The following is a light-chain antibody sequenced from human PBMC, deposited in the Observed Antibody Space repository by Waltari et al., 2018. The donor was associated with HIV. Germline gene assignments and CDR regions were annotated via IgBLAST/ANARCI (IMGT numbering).Light chain of an antibody. CDR1: SSNIGSNY. CDR3: AAWDDSLSGWV. CDR2: RNN. Sequence: QPVRTQPPSASGTPRQRVTISCSGCSSNIGSNYVHYYQQLPGTAPKLLIYRNNQRPSGVPDRFSGSKSGTSASLAISGLRSEDEADYYCAAWDDSLSGWVFGGGTKLTVL. V-gene: IGLV1-47*01. J-gene: IGLJ3*02.